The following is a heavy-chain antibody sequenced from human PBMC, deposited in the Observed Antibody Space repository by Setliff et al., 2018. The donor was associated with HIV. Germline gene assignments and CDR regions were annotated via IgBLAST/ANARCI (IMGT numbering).Heavy chain of an antibody. CDR1: GGSVSAYE. CDR3: ASAGSGTRAPPRY. CDR2: AIHSGIT. J-gene: IGHJ4*02. D-gene: IGHD1-1*01. V-gene: IGHV4-34*12. Sequence: SETLSLTCGVYGGSVSAYEWRWIRQPPGKGLEWIGEAIHSGITYNPSLRSRVTISLDTSKNQFSLKLTSVTAADTAVYYRASAGSGTRAPPRYWGQGTLVTVSS.